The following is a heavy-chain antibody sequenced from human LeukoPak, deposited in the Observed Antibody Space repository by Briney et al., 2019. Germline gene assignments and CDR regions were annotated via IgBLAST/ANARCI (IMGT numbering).Heavy chain of an antibody. CDR2: ISGSGGST. D-gene: IGHD6-13*01. V-gene: IGHV3-23*01. Sequence: GGSLRRSCAASGFTFSSYAMSWVRQAPGKGLEWVSVISGSGGSTYYADSVKGRFTISRDNSKNTLYLQMNSLRAEDTAVYCCAKDIAAAAGPLHYYGMDVWGQGTTVTVSS. CDR3: AKDIAAAAGPLHYYGMDV. CDR1: GFTFSSYA. J-gene: IGHJ6*02.